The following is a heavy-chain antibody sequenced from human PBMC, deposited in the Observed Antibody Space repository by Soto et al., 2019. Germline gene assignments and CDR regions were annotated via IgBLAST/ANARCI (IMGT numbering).Heavy chain of an antibody. V-gene: IGHV3-23*01. Sequence: VGSLRLSCTTSGFSFASFAMTWVRQAPGKGLEWVATISGSDGKTYYADSVKGRSSISRDTSRNTLYLQMNSLRADDTAIYYCAKWSYLDYWGQGTRVTVSS. CDR1: GFSFASFA. D-gene: IGHD3-3*01. CDR3: AKWSYLDY. CDR2: ISGSDGKT. J-gene: IGHJ4*02.